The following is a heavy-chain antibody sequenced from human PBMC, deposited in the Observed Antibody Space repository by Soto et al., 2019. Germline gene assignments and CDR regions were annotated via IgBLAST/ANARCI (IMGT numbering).Heavy chain of an antibody. J-gene: IGHJ5*02. V-gene: IGHV4-4*07. CDR3: ARDQGVAAAGITWFDP. CDR2: IHSSGST. CDR1: GSSINSYH. Sequence: XETLSLTCTVSGSSINSYHWSWIRQPAGKGLDWIGHIHSSGSTNYNPSLKSRVTMSVDTSKNQFSLRLMSLTAADTAVYYCARDQGVAAAGITWFDPWGQGSLATVSS. D-gene: IGHD6-13*01.